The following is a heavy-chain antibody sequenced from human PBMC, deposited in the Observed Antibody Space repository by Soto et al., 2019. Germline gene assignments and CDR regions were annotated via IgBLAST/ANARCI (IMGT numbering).Heavy chain of an antibody. CDR2: ISDGDGDT. V-gene: IGHV3-23*01. J-gene: IGHJ4*02. CDR1: VFTFSDYA. CDR3: ANGRTYFDF. Sequence: GGSLRLSCASSVFTFSDYAMTCVRQAPGKGLEWVSDISDGDGDTHYADSVRGRFVISRDNSKNTLFLEMNSLRAEDAAVYYCANGRTYFDFWGQGSLVTVS.